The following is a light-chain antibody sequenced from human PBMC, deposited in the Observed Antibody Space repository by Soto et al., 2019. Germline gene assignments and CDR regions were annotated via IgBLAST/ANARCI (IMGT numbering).Light chain of an antibody. Sequence: DIQMTQSPSTLSASEGDRVTTTCRASQRINNWLAWYQQKPGKAPKLLISKASNLKSGVPSRFSGTGSGTEFTLTISSLQPDDFASYYCQQYDSYPFTFGGGTKVEI. CDR2: KAS. CDR1: QRINNW. J-gene: IGKJ4*01. CDR3: QQYDSYPFT. V-gene: IGKV1-5*03.